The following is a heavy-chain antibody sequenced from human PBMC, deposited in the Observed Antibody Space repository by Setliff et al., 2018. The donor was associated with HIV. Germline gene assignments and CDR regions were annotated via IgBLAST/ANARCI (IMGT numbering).Heavy chain of an antibody. CDR3: ARGGWSGGGPLHYSYYYLDV. V-gene: IGHV1-69*13. Sequence: ASVKVSCKTSGGTFRSQAISWVRRAPGQGLEWMGGLISMFKIPQIAQKFQGRVTITADESTSTAYMGLSSLTSEDTAVYYCARGGWSGGGPLHYSYYYLDVWGQGTAVTVSS. CDR1: GGTFRSQA. D-gene: IGHD2-15*01. J-gene: IGHJ6*02. CDR2: LISMFKIP.